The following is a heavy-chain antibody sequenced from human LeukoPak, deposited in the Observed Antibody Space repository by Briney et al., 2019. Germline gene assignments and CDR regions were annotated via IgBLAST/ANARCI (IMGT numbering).Heavy chain of an antibody. CDR3: ARGPAYGSRSDYLDY. J-gene: IGHJ4*02. Sequence: GGSLRLSCAASGFTISNYWMHWVRQAPGKGLVWVSRINSDGSFTGYADSVKGRFTISRDNAKNSLYLQMNSLRAEDTAVYYCARGPAYGSRSDYLDYWGQGFLVTVSS. CDR1: GFTISNYW. V-gene: IGHV3-74*01. CDR2: INSDGSFT. D-gene: IGHD3-10*01.